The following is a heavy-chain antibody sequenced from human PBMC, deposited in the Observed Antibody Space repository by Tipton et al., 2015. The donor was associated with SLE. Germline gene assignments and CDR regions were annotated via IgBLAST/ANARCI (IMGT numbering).Heavy chain of an antibody. D-gene: IGHD6-13*01. V-gene: IGHV4-39*07. CDR1: GGSIRSSSYY. J-gene: IGHJ4*02. CDR3: ARGSSWTYFDY. Sequence: TLSLTCTVSGGSIRSSSYYWSWIRQPPGKGLEWIGEITPSGSTNCNPSLKSRVTLSVDTSKSQFSLKLSSVTAADTAVDYCARGSSWTYFDYWGQGTLVTVSS. CDR2: ITPSGST.